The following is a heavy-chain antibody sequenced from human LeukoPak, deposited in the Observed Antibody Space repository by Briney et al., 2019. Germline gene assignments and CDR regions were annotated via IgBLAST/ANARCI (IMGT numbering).Heavy chain of an antibody. CDR1: GFTFSSYA. CDR3: TTSTILPALQPDF. Sequence: GGSLRLSCAASGFTFSSYAMSWVRQAPGKGLEWVSAIGGSGGSSYYADSVKGRVTISRDNSKNTLYLQMNSLKTEDTGVYYCTTSTILPALQPDFWGKGTTVTVSS. D-gene: IGHD2-2*01. V-gene: IGHV3-23*01. J-gene: IGHJ6*04. CDR2: IGGSGGSS.